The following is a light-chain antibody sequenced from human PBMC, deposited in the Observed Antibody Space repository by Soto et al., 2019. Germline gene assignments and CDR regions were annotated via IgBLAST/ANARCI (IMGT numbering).Light chain of an antibody. CDR1: QSVSRN. Sequence: EVVMTQSPATLSVSPGERATLSCRASQSVSRNLAWYQQKPGQAPRLLIYGASTRATGIPARFSGSGSGTEFTLTISRLEPEDFAVYYCQQYGSSPTWTFGQGTKVEIK. CDR3: QQYGSSPTWT. V-gene: IGKV3-15*01. CDR2: GAS. J-gene: IGKJ1*01.